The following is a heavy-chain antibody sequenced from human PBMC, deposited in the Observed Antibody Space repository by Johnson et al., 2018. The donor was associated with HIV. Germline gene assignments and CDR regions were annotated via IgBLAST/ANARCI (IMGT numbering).Heavy chain of an antibody. D-gene: IGHD7-27*01. J-gene: IGHJ3*02. V-gene: IGHV3-13*01. CDR3: ARGLTGDDAFDI. CDR2: IGTAGDT. CDR1: GFTFSSYD. Sequence: VQLVESGGNLVQPGGSLRLSCAASGFTFSSYDMHWVRQATGKGLEWVSAIGTAGDTYYPGSVKGRFTISRENAKNSLYLQMNSLRAGDTAVYYCARGLTGDDAFDIWGQGTMVTVSS.